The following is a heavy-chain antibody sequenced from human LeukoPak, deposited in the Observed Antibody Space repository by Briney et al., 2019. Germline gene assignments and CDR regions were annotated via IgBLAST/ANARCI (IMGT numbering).Heavy chain of an antibody. Sequence: SVNVSCKASGGTFSSYAISWVRQAPGQGLEWMGGIIPIFGTANYAQKFQGRVTITTDESTSTAYMELSSLRSEDTAVYYCARDRSGYEPARGYYYMDVWGKGTTVTVSS. J-gene: IGHJ6*03. CDR1: GGTFSSYA. CDR2: IIPIFGTA. V-gene: IGHV1-69*05. D-gene: IGHD5-12*01. CDR3: ARDRSGYEPARGYYYMDV.